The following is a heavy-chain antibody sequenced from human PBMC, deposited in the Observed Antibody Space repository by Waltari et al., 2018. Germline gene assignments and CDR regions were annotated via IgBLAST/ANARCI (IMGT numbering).Heavy chain of an antibody. Sequence: EVQLVESGGGLVQPGGSLRLSCAASGFTFSSYAMSWVRQAPGKGLEWVSAISGSGGSTYYADYVKGRFTISRDNSKNTLYLQMNSLRAEDTAVYYCAKDWGGVVAAIRRRRAIDYWGQGTLVTVSS. J-gene: IGHJ4*02. CDR2: ISGSGGST. CDR1: GFTFSSYA. D-gene: IGHD2-15*01. CDR3: AKDWGGVVAAIRRRRAIDY. V-gene: IGHV3-23*04.